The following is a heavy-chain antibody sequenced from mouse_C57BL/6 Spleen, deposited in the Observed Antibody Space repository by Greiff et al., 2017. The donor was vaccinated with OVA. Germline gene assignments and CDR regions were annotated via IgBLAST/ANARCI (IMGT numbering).Heavy chain of an antibody. CDR3: AKYYGNYYAMDY. J-gene: IGHJ4*01. Sequence: QVQLQQSGAELVKPGASVKMSCKASGYTFTSYWITWVKQRPGQGLEWIGDIYPGSGSTNYNEKFKSKATLTVDTSSSTGYMQLSSLTSEDSAVYYCAKYYGNYYAMDYWGQGTSVTVSS. V-gene: IGHV1-55*01. CDR2: IYPGSGST. CDR1: GYTFTSYW. D-gene: IGHD2-1*01.